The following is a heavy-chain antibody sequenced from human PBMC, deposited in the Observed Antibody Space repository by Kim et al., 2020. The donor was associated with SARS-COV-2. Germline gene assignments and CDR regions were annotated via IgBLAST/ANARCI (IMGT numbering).Heavy chain of an antibody. CDR3: ARTHVSYSSSWYYFDY. D-gene: IGHD6-13*01. Sequence: ASVKVSCKASGYTFTSYGISWVRQAPGQGLEWMGWISAYNGNTNYAQKLQGRVTMTTDTSTSTAYMELRSLRSDDTAVYYCARTHVSYSSSWYYFDYWGQGTLVTVSS. CDR1: GYTFTSYG. V-gene: IGHV1-18*01. CDR2: ISAYNGNT. J-gene: IGHJ4*02.